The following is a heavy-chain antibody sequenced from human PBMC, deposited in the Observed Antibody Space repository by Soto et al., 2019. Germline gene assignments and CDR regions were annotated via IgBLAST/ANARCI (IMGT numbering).Heavy chain of an antibody. V-gene: IGHV4-59*01. CDR2: IYYSGST. Sequence: SETLSLTCTVSGRSISSYYWSWIRQPPGKGLEWIGYIYYSGSTNYNPSLNSRVTISVDTSKNQFSMKLSSVTAADTAVYYCARTTYGDVSYYYYGMDVWGQGTTVTVSS. CDR3: ARTTYGDVSYYYYGMDV. D-gene: IGHD2-21*01. J-gene: IGHJ6*02. CDR1: GRSISSYY.